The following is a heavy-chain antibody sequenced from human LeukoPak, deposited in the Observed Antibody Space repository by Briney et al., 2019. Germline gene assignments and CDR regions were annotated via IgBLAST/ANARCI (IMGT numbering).Heavy chain of an antibody. CDR3: ATRAVAAAGADY. D-gene: IGHD6-13*01. CDR2: FDPEDGET. V-gene: IGHV1-24*01. Sequence: EASVKVSCKVSGYTLTELSMHWVRQAPGKGLEWMGGFDPEDGETIYAQKFQGRVTMTEDTSTDTVYMELSSLRSEDTAVYYCATRAVAAAGADYWGQGTLVTVSS. J-gene: IGHJ4*02. CDR1: GYTLTELS.